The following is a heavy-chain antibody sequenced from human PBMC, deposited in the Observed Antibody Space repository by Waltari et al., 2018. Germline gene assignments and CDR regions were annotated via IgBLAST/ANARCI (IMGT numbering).Heavy chain of an antibody. J-gene: IGHJ4*02. CDR1: GYSISSGYY. CDR2: IYHSGST. V-gene: IGHV4-38-2*01. Sequence: QVQLQESGPGLVKPSETLSLTCAVSGYSISSGYYWGWIRQPPGKGLEWIGSIYHSGSTYYNPSLKSRVTISVDTSKNQFSLKLSSVTAADTAVYYCARVPVGATHPYYFDYWGQGTLVTVSS. D-gene: IGHD1-26*01. CDR3: ARVPVGATHPYYFDY.